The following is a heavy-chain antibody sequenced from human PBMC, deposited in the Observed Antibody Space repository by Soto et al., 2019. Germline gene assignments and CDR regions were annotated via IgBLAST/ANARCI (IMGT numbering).Heavy chain of an antibody. D-gene: IGHD5-18*01. V-gene: IGHV4-39*01. Sequence: SETLSLTCTVSGGSISSSSYYWGWIRQPPGKGLEWIGSIYYSGSTYYNPSLKSRVTISVDTSKNQFSLKLSSVTAADTAVYYCASYRDSYGWNPDFDYWGQGTLVTVSS. CDR1: GGSISSSSYY. CDR3: ASYRDSYGWNPDFDY. J-gene: IGHJ4*02. CDR2: IYYSGST.